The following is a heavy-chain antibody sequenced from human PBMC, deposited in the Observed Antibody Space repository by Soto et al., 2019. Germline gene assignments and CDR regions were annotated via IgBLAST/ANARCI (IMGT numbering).Heavy chain of an antibody. V-gene: IGHV4-59*02. CDR3: ARLQRGFRYSWPHPRWLDP. CDR2: IFYSGST. J-gene: IGHJ5*02. Sequence: SETLSLTCTVSGGSVSSYYWSCIRQPPGKGLEWIGYIFYSGSTNYNPSLKIRVTMSIDTSKNQFSLKLTSVTAADTAVYYCARLQRGFRYSWPHPRWLDPWGQGTLVPVSS. CDR1: GGSVSSYY. D-gene: IGHD4-4*01.